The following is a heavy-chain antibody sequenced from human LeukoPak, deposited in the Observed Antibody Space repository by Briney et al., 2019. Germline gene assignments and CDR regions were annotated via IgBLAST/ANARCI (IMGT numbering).Heavy chain of an antibody. D-gene: IGHD6-13*01. CDR3: ASSGTPIGDYFDY. V-gene: IGHV4-30-4*01. CDR1: GGSISSGDYY. CDR2: IYYSGST. J-gene: IGHJ4*02. Sequence: SQTLSLTCTVSGGSISSGDYYWSWIRQPPGKGLEWIGYIYYSGSTYYNPSLKSRVTISVDTSKNQFSLKLSSVTAADTAVYYCASSGTPIGDYFDYWGQGTLVTVSS.